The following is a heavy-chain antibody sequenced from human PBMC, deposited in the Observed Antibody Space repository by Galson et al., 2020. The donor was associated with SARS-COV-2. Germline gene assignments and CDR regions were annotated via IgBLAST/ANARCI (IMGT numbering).Heavy chain of an antibody. J-gene: IGHJ4*02. CDR2: TSYDGNNK. CDR1: GFTFSNYA. Sequence: GESLKISCAASGFTFSNYAMHWVRQAPGMRLEWVAVTSYDGNNKYYADSVKGRFTISRDNSKNTLFLQMNSLRAEDTAVYYCARGYSVYDDLGDYWGQGTLVTVSS. D-gene: IGHD5-12*01. V-gene: IGHV3-30-3*01. CDR3: ARGYSVYDDLGDY.